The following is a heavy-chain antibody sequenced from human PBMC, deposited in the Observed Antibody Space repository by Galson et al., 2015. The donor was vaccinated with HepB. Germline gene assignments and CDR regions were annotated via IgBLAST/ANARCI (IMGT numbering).Heavy chain of an antibody. CDR1: GYTFTSYG. CDR3: ARGLSGAVAGLLVFDGMDV. J-gene: IGHJ6*02. D-gene: IGHD6-19*01. V-gene: IGHV1-18*04. Sequence: SVKVSCKASGYTFTSYGISWVRQAPGQGLEWMGWISAYNGNTNYAQKLQGRVTMTTDTSTSTAYMELRSLRSDDTAVYYCARGLSGAVAGLLVFDGMDVWGQGTRVTVSS. CDR2: ISAYNGNT.